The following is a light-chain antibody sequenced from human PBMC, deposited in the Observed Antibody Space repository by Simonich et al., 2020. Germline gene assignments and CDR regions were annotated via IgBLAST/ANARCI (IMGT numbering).Light chain of an antibody. CDR1: SSDVGGYTY. J-gene: IGLJ3*02. CDR3: SSYTSSSNWV. V-gene: IGLV2-14*01. CDR2: DVS. Sequence: QSALTQPASVSGSPGQSITISCTGTSSDVGGYTYVSWYQPHPGKAPKLMIYDVSKRPSVVSNRFAGSKSGNTASLTISGLQAEDEADYYCSSYTSSSNWVFGGGTKLTVL.